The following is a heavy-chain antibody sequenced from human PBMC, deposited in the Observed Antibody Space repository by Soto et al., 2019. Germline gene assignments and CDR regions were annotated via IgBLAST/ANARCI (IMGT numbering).Heavy chain of an antibody. CDR2: IYYSENT. CDR1: GGSISISSNH. D-gene: IGHD4-17*01. V-gene: IGHV4-39*01. Sequence: PSETLSLTCTVSGGSISISSNHWCWIRQPPGKGLEWIGNIYYSENTYYNPSLKSRVTISVDTSKNQFSLRLTSVTAADTAVYYCATHPPYGPLDHWGQGTLVTVSS. J-gene: IGHJ4*02. CDR3: ATHPPYGPLDH.